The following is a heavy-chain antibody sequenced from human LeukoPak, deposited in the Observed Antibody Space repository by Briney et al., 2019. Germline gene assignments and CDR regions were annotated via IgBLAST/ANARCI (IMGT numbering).Heavy chain of an antibody. CDR3: ARGAVAGLTWFDP. Sequence: GASVKVSCKASGYTFTGYYMHWVRQAPGQGLEWMGWINPNSGGTNYAQKFQGRVTMTRDTSISTAYMELSSLRSEDTAVYYCARGAVAGLTWFDPWGQGTLVTVSS. CDR1: GYTFTGYY. V-gene: IGHV1-2*02. CDR2: INPNSGGT. J-gene: IGHJ5*02. D-gene: IGHD6-19*01.